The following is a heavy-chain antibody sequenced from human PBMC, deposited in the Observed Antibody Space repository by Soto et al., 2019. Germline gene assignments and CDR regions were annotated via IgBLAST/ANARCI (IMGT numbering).Heavy chain of an antibody. CDR3: AHRGYGDYPRDNWFDP. J-gene: IGHJ5*02. Sequence: SGPTLVNPRQALTLTCSFSGFSLSTGGRGVGWIRQPPGKALEWLALIYWNDDKRFSPSLKSRLTITKDTSKNQVVLTMTNMDPVDTATYYXAHRGYGDYPRDNWFDPWGQGTLVTVSS. V-gene: IGHV2-5*01. CDR2: IYWNDDK. CDR1: GFSLSTGGRG. D-gene: IGHD4-17*01.